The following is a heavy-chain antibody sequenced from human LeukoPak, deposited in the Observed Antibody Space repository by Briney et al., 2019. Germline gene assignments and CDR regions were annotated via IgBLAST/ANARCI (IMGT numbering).Heavy chain of an antibody. D-gene: IGHD6-19*01. CDR1: GFTFSSYA. CDR3: ARDESGSGWYPVGFDY. J-gene: IGHJ4*02. V-gene: IGHV3-30-3*01. Sequence: GSLRLSCAASGFTFSSYAMHWVRQAPGKGLEWVAVISYDGSNKYYADSVKGRFTISRDNSKNTLYLQMNSLRAEDTAVYYCARDESGSGWYPVGFDYWGQGTLVTVSS. CDR2: ISYDGSNK.